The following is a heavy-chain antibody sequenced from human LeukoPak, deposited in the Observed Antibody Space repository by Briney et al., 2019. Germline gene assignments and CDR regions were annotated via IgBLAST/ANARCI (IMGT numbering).Heavy chain of an antibody. D-gene: IGHD6-19*01. CDR2: IRYDGSNK. CDR3: AKDPCESSGWYACYYYYMDV. CDR1: GFIFSSYG. J-gene: IGHJ6*03. Sequence: GGSLRLSCAASGFIFSSYGMHWVRQAPGKGLEWVAFIRYDGSNKYYADSVKGRFTISRDNSKNTLYLQMNSLRAEDTAVYYCAKDPCESSGWYACYYYYMDVWGKGTTVTISS. V-gene: IGHV3-30*02.